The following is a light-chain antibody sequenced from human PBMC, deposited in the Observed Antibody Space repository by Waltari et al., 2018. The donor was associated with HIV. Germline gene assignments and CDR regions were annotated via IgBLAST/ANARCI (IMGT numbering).Light chain of an antibody. CDR3: SSYTSSSTWV. V-gene: IGLV2-14*01. J-gene: IGLJ3*02. CDR2: EVS. CDR1: SRAVGRYNY. Sequence: QSALTQTASVSGSPGQSITISCTGTSRAVGRYNYVSWYQQHPGNAPKLMIYEVSHRPSGVSNRFSGSKSGNTASLPISGLQAEDEADYYCSSYTSSSTWVFGGGTKLTVL.